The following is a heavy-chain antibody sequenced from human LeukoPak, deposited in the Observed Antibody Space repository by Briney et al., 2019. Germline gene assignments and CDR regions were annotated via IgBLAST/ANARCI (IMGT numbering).Heavy chain of an antibody. CDR3: ARVIDRIAVDY. V-gene: IGHV1-69*05. CDR1: GGTFSSYA. CDR2: IIPIFGTA. D-gene: IGHD6-19*01. J-gene: IGHJ4*02. Sequence: GASVKVSCKASGGTFSSYAISWVRQAPGQGLEWMGGIIPIFGTANYAQKLQGRVTMTTDTSTSTAYMELRSLRSDDTAVYYCARVIDRIAVDYWGQGTLVTVSS.